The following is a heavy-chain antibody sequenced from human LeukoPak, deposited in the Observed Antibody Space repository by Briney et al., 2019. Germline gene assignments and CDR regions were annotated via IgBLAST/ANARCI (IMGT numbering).Heavy chain of an antibody. V-gene: IGHV4-39*07. Sequence: SETLSLTCTVSGGSISSSSYYWGWIRQPPGKGLEWIGSIYYSGSTYYNPSLKSRVTISVDTSKNQFSLKLSSVTAADTAVYYCARERSGYDFWSGYHDWGQGTLVTVSS. D-gene: IGHD3-3*01. J-gene: IGHJ4*02. CDR1: GGSISSSSYY. CDR3: ARERSGYDFWSGYHD. CDR2: IYYSGST.